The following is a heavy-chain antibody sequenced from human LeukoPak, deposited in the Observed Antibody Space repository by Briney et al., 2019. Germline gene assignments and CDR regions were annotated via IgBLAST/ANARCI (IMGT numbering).Heavy chain of an antibody. J-gene: IGHJ5*02. V-gene: IGHV1-2*06. CDR3: ARVGVDLWFDP. CDR1: GYTFTGYY. Sequence: GASVKVSCKASGYTFTGYYMHWLRQAPGQGLDWMGQINPNSGGTNYARKFQGRVTMTRDTSISTAYMELSRLKSDDTAVYYCARVGVDLWFDPWGQGTLATVSS. D-gene: IGHD3/OR15-3a*01. CDR2: INPNSGGT.